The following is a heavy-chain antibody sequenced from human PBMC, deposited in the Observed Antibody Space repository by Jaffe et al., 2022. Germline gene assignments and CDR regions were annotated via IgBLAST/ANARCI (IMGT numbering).Heavy chain of an antibody. CDR1: GFTFSSYA. CDR3: AKVGLPYSSSWYGGWFDP. V-gene: IGHV3-23*01. Sequence: EVQLLESGGGLVQPGGSLRLSCAASGFTFSSYAMSWVRQAPGKGLEWVSAISGSGGSTYYADSVKGRFTISRDNSKNTLYLQMNSLRAEDTAVYYCAKVGLPYSSSWYGGWFDPWGQGTLVTVSS. J-gene: IGHJ5*02. CDR2: ISGSGGST. D-gene: IGHD6-13*01.